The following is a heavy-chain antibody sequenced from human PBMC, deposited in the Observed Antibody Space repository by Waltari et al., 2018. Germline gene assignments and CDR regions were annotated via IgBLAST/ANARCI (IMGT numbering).Heavy chain of an antibody. V-gene: IGHV3-74*01. D-gene: IGHD2-21*01. CDR2: IKTDGSIT. CDR1: GFTFGYYW. J-gene: IGHJ4*02. CDR3: ARDGIAGSQAY. Sequence: EVQVVESGGGLVQPGGSLRLSCAASGFTFGYYWMHWVCQVPGKRRVWVARIKTDGSITTYVDSVKGRFIVSRDNARNTLYLQMNSLRAEDTAVYYCARDGIAGSQAYWGQGTLVTVSS.